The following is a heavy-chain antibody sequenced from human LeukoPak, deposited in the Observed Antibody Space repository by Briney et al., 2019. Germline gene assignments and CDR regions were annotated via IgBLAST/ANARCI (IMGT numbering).Heavy chain of an antibody. J-gene: IGHJ6*02. Sequence: GGSLRLSCAASGFTFSSYSMNWVRQAPGKGLEWVSFISSSSSYIYYADSVKGRFTISRDNAKNSLYLQMNSLRAEDTAVYYCARDFAYKDRVPAAISLYYGMDLWRQGTTVTVSS. V-gene: IGHV3-21*01. CDR2: ISSSSSYI. D-gene: IGHD2-2*02. CDR1: GFTFSSYS. CDR3: ARDFAYKDRVPAAISLYYGMDL.